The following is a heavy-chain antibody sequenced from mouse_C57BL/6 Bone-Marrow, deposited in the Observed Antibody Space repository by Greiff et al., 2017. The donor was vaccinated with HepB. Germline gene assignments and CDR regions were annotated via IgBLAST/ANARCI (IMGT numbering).Heavy chain of an antibody. CDR1: GYTFTSYG. J-gene: IGHJ1*03. CDR2: IYPRSGNT. Sequence: VMLVESGAELARPGASVKLSCKASGYTFTSYGISWVKQRTGQGLEWIGEIYPRSGNTYYNEKFKGKATLTADKSSSTAYMELRSLTSEDSAVYFCARTDYYGSSYWYFDVWGTGTTVTVSS. D-gene: IGHD1-1*01. CDR3: ARTDYYGSSYWYFDV. V-gene: IGHV1-81*01.